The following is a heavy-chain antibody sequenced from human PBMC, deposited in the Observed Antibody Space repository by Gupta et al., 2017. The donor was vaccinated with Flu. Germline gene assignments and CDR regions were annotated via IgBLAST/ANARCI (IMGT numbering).Heavy chain of an antibody. Sequence: RKGPVKGLAWVARINTNGSHTTVPVSFKDRFTISRDNDKNTLWLQMNTLRAEDTALYYCVRGSLPSAGSRIDYWGQGTLVTVSS. V-gene: IGHV3-74*01. D-gene: IGHD2-2*01. CDR2: INTNGSHT. J-gene: IGHJ4*02. CDR3: VRGSLPSAGSRIDY.